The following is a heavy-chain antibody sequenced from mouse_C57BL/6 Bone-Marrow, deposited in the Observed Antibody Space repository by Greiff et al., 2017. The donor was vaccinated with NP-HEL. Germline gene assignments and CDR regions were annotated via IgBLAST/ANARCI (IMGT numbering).Heavy chain of an antibody. J-gene: IGHJ2*01. D-gene: IGHD1-1*01. Sequence: PGQGLEWIGMIHPNSGSTNYNEKFKSKATLTVDKSSSTAYMQLSSLTSEDSAVYYCASGGTVDYVDYWGQGTTLTVSS. CDR2: IHPNSGST. CDR3: ASGGTVDYVDY. V-gene: IGHV1-64*01.